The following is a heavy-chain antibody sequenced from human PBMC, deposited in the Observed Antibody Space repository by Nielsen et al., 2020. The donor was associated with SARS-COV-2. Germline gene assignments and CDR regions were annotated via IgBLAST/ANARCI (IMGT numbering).Heavy chain of an antibody. D-gene: IGHD3-10*01. CDR3: AKDRRVLLWFGELLPFDY. Sequence: VRQMPGKGLEWVAVISYDGSNKYYADSVKGRFTISRDNSKNTLYLQMNSLRAEDTAVYYCAKDRRVLLWFGELLPFDYWGQGTLVTVSS. CDR2: ISYDGSNK. V-gene: IGHV3-30*18. J-gene: IGHJ4*02.